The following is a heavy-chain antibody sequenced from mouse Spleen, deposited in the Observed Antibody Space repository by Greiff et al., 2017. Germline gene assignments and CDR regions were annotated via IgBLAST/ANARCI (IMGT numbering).Heavy chain of an antibody. D-gene: IGHD1-2*01. Sequence: VQLQQSGPELVKPGASVKISCKASGYAFSSSWMNWVKQRPGQGLEWIGRIYPGDGDTNYNEKFKGKATFTADTSSNTAYMQLSSLTSEDSAVYYCARHYGYYAMDYWGQGTSVTVSS. CDR1: GYAFSSSW. CDR3: ARHYGYYAMDY. V-gene: IGHV1-82*01. CDR2: IYPGDGDT. J-gene: IGHJ4*01.